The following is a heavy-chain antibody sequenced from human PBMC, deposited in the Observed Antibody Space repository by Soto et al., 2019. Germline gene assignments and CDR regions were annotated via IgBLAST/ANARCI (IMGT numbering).Heavy chain of an antibody. J-gene: IGHJ4*02. CDR2: ISYDGSNK. Sequence: PGGSLRLSCAASGFTFSSYGMHWVRQAPGKGLEWVAVISYDGSNKYYADSVKGRFTISRDNSKNTLYLQMNSLRAEDTAVYYCAKKAVVIAFTNECYFDYWGQGTLVTVSS. D-gene: IGHD2-21*01. CDR1: GFTFSSYG. V-gene: IGHV3-30*18. CDR3: AKKAVVIAFTNECYFDY.